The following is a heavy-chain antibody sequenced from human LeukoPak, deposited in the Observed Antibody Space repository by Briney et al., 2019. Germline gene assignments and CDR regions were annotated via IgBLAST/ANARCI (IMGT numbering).Heavy chain of an antibody. CDR3: ARPRGNVEMATNPFDY. J-gene: IGHJ4*02. Sequence: GGSLRLSCAASGFTFSSYAMSWVRQAPGKGLEWVSSISGSSSYIYYADSVKGRFTISRDNAKKLMYLQMNSLRAEDTAVYYCARPRGNVEMATNPFDYWGQGTLVTVSS. CDR2: ISGSSSYI. CDR1: GFTFSSYA. D-gene: IGHD5-24*01. V-gene: IGHV3-21*01.